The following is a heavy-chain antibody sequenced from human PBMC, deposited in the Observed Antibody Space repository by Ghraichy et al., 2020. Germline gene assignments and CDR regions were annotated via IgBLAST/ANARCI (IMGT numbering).Heavy chain of an antibody. CDR1: GFSLSTSGMC. CDR3: ARIRLAHYDILTGYPNDYYYYYYYMDV. V-gene: IGHV2-70*11. D-gene: IGHD3-9*01. J-gene: IGHJ6*03. Sequence: SGPTLVKPTQTLTLTCTFSGFSLSTSGMCVSWIRQPPGKALEWLARIDWDDDKYYSTSLKTRLTISKDTSKNQVVLTMTNMDPVDTATYYCARIRLAHYDILTGYPNDYYYYYYYMDVWGKGTTVTVSS. CDR2: IDWDDDK.